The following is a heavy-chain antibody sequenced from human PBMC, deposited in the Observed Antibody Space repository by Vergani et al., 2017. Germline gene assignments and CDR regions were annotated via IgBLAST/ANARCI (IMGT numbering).Heavy chain of an antibody. D-gene: IGHD1-1*01. CDR2: IWYDGSNK. V-gene: IGHV3-33*01. J-gene: IGHJ5*01. Sequence: QVQLLESEGGVVQPGRSLTLSCVASGFTFSSHGMHWVRQAPGKGLEWVAVIWYDGSNKYYGDSVKGRFNISRDNSKNTLYLQMNSLRVEDKAVYYCTRWGNEKRLDSWGQGTLVTVSS. CDR1: GFTFSSHG. CDR3: TRWGNEKRLDS.